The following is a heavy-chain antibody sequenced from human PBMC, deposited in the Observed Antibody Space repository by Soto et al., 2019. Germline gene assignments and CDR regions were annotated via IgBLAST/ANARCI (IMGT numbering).Heavy chain of an antibody. D-gene: IGHD3-10*01. V-gene: IGHV3-30*18. CDR3: AKGGGHNFDY. CDR1: GFTFSHYA. J-gene: IGHJ4*02. CDR2: MSYDGSNE. Sequence: QVQLVESGGGVVQPGRSLRLSCAASGFTFSHYAMHWVRQAPGKGLEWVALMSYDGSNEYYAESVKGRFTISRDNSKNTLYLQMNSLRAEDTAVYYCAKGGGHNFDYWGQGTLVTVSS.